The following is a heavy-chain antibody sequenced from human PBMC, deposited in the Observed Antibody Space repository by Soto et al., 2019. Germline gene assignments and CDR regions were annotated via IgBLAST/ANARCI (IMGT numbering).Heavy chain of an antibody. V-gene: IGHV1-69*02. Sequence: QVQLVQSGAEVKKPGSSVKASCKASGGTFSSYTISWGRQAPGQGLEWMGRIIPILGIANYAQKFRGRVTITADKSTSTAYMEMRSLRSEDTAVYYCASPGNLYRDYEIDYYGIDVWGQGITVTVSS. J-gene: IGHJ6*02. CDR3: ASPGNLYRDYEIDYYGIDV. CDR2: IIPILGIA. CDR1: GGTFSSYT. D-gene: IGHD4-17*01.